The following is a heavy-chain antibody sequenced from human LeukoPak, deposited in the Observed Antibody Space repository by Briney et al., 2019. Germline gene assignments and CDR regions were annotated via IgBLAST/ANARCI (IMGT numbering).Heavy chain of an antibody. CDR1: GFTFSSYA. V-gene: IGHV3-23*01. Sequence: GGSLRLSCAASGFTFSSYAMSWVRQAPGKGLEWVSAISGSGGSTYYADSVKGRFTISRDNSKNTLYLQMNSLRAEDTAVYYCARGTYGGNYYYYYYMDVWGKGTTVTISS. J-gene: IGHJ6*03. CDR3: ARGTYGGNYYYYYYMDV. CDR2: ISGSGGST. D-gene: IGHD4-23*01.